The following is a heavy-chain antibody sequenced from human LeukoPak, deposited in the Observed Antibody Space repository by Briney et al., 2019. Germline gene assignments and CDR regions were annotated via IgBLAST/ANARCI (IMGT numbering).Heavy chain of an antibody. V-gene: IGHV4-34*01. CDR3: ARVDRTVVVVAATTENYFDY. D-gene: IGHD2-15*01. CDR2: IYHSGST. CDR1: GGSLSGYY. Sequence: SETLSLTRAVYGGSLSGYYWSWIRQPPRKGLEWIGEIYHSGSTNYNPSLKSRVTISVDTSKNQFSLKLSSVTAADTAVYYCARVDRTVVVVAATTENYFDYWGQGTLVTVSS. J-gene: IGHJ4*02.